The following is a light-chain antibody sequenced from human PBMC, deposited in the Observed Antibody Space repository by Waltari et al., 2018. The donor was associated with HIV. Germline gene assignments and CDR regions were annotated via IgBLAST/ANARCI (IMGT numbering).Light chain of an antibody. Sequence: NLMLTQPHPVSESPGMTVTISCTGSSGRIARNYVHRYQQRPGSAPTTVIFEDNQRSSGGPDRFSGSIDSSSNSSSLTISRLKTEDEADYYCQSFDGITAVFGGGTKLTVL. J-gene: IGLJ3*02. V-gene: IGLV6-57*02. CDR2: EDN. CDR1: SGRIARNY. CDR3: QSFDGITAV.